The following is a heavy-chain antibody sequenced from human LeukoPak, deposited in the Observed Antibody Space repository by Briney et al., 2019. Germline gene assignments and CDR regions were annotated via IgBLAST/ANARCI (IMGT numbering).Heavy chain of an antibody. V-gene: IGHV4-34*01. CDR1: GGSFSGYY. CDR2: INHSGST. Sequence: SGTLSLTCAVYGGSFSGYYWSWIRQPPGKGLEWIGEINHSGSTNYNPSLKSRVTISVDTSKNQFSLKLSSVTAADTAVYYCARVTYCSGGSCYSFPDYWGQGTLVTVSS. J-gene: IGHJ4*02. D-gene: IGHD2-15*01. CDR3: ARVTYCSGGSCYSFPDY.